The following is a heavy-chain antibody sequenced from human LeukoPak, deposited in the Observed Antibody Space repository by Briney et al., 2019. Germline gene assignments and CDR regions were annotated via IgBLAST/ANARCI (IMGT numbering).Heavy chain of an antibody. J-gene: IGHJ4*02. Sequence: GGSLRLSCAASGFTFSSYSMNWVRQAPGKGLEWVSSISSSSSYIYYADSVKGRFTISRDNAKNSLYLQMNSLRAEDTAVYYCARVATMVTRPDYWGQGTLVTVSS. CDR1: GFTFSSYS. V-gene: IGHV3-21*01. CDR3: ARVATMVTRPDY. D-gene: IGHD4/OR15-4a*01. CDR2: ISSSSSYI.